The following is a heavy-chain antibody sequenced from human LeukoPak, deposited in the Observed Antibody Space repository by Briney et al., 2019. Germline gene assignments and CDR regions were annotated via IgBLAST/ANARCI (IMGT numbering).Heavy chain of an antibody. D-gene: IGHD6-13*01. CDR1: GGSISSYY. J-gene: IGHJ4*02. Sequence: KSSETLSLTCTVSGGSISSYYWSWIRQPPGKGLEWIGYIYYSGSTDYNPSLKSRVTIAVDTSKNQFSLKLTSVTAADTAMYYCARREAAAGTFDYWGQGTLVTVSS. CDR2: IYYSGST. CDR3: ARREAAAGTFDY. V-gene: IGHV4-59*08.